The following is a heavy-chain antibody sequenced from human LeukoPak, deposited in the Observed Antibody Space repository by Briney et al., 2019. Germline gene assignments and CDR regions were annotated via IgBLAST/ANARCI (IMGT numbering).Heavy chain of an antibody. CDR3: ARVRDYLNQYYYYYMDV. CDR2: IYYSGST. CDR1: GGSISSSSYY. Sequence: PSETLSLTCTVSGGSISSSSYYWGWIRQPPGKGLEWIGSIYYSGSTYYNPSLKSRVTISVDTSKNQFSLKLSSVTAADTAVYYCARVRDYLNQYYYYYMDVWGKGTTVTVSS. V-gene: IGHV4-39*07. J-gene: IGHJ6*03. D-gene: IGHD4-11*01.